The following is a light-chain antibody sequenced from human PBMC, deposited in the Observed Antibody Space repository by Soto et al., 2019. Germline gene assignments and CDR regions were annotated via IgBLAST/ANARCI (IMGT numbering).Light chain of an antibody. CDR1: QSISSW. CDR3: LQHNSYPLT. Sequence: IQLTQSPSTLSSSVGDRVTLTCRASQSISSWLAWYQQKPGKAPKLLSYDASSLESGVPSRFRGRGSGTEFTLTISSLKPEDFETYYCLQHNSYPLTFGQGTRLEI. CDR2: DAS. J-gene: IGKJ5*01. V-gene: IGKV1-5*01.